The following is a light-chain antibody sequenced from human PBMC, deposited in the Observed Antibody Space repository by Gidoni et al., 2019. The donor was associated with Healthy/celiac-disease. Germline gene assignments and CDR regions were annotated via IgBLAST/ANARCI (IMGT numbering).Light chain of an antibody. CDR1: QNVSSY. V-gene: IGKV3-11*01. CDR3: QQRSNWPALT. J-gene: IGKJ4*01. Sequence: EIVFTQSPATLYLSPGERATLSCRASQNVSSYLAWYQQKPGQAPRLLIYDASNRATGIPARFSGSGSGTDFTLTISSLEPEDFAVYYCQQRSNWPALTFGGGTKVEIK. CDR2: DAS.